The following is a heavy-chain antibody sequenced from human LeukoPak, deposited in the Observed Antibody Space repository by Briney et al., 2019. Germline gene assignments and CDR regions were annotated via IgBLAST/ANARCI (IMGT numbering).Heavy chain of an antibody. V-gene: IGHV4-59*08. CDR3: AGHRRLADFDY. J-gene: IGHJ4*02. Sequence: PSETLSLTCTVSGGSISSYYWSWIRQPPGKGLEWIVYIYNSGSTNNPSLKSRVTISEDTSKSQFSLKLSSVTAADTAVYYCAGHRRLADFDYWGQGTLVTVSS. CDR2: IYNSGST. CDR1: GGSISSYY. D-gene: IGHD3-9*01.